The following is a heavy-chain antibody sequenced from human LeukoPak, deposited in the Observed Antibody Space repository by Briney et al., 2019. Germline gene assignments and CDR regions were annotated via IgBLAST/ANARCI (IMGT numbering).Heavy chain of an antibody. CDR1: GYTFTSYD. CDR2: MNPNSGNT. CDR3: ARKHDYGGKRRNYYYMDV. D-gene: IGHD4-23*01. V-gene: IGHV1-8*01. Sequence: ASVKASCKASGYTFTSYDINWVRQATGQGLEWMGWMNPNSGNTGYAQKFQGRVTMTRNTSISTAYMELSSLRSEDTAVYYCARKHDYGGKRRNYYYMDVWGKGTTVTVSS. J-gene: IGHJ6*03.